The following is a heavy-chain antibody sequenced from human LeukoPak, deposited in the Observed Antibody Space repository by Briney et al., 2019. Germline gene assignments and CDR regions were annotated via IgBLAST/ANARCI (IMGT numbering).Heavy chain of an antibody. D-gene: IGHD6-13*01. Sequence: GGSLRLSCATSGFTFSSNWMSWVRHVPGRGLDWVANIKPDGSAEYCAASVKGRFTVSRDNAENSLYLQMNSLRVEDTAVYYCARANNSSWHNWGQGTLVTVSS. V-gene: IGHV3-7*01. CDR2: IKPDGSAE. J-gene: IGHJ4*02. CDR1: GFTFSSNW. CDR3: ARANNSSWHN.